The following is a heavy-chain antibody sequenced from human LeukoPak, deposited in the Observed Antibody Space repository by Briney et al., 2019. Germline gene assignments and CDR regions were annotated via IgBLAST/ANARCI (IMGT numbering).Heavy chain of an antibody. D-gene: IGHD4-17*01. V-gene: IGHV3-7*01. CDR3: ARVGRYGDKAFDY. J-gene: IGHJ4*02. CDR2: IKQDGSEK. Sequence: PGGSLRLSCAASGFTFSSYWMSWVRQAPGKGLEWVANIKQDGSEKYYVDSVKGRFTISRDNAKNSLYLQMNSLRAEDTAVYYCARVGRYGDKAFDYWGQGTLVTVSS. CDR1: GFTFSSYW.